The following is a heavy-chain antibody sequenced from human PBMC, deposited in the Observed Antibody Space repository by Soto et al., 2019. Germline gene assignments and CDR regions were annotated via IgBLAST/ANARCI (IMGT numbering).Heavy chain of an antibody. CDR3: ARDTVGISSPGVY. CDR1: GDSINGYY. CDR2: IYTSGTT. V-gene: IGHV4-4*07. D-gene: IGHD4-17*01. Sequence: SETLSLTCTVSGDSINGYYWTWIRQPAGKGLEWIGRIYTSGTTSYSPSLKSRVTMSLDTSKNHFSLRLTSVTAADTAVYYCARDTVGISSPGVYWGRGTLVTVSS. J-gene: IGHJ4*02.